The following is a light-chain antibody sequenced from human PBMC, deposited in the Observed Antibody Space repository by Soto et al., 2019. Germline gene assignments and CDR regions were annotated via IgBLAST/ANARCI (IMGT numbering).Light chain of an antibody. Sequence: QSALTQPASVSGSPGQSITISCSGASSDIGPYDYVSWYQHHPGRAPKLLIYEVNNRPSGVSYRFSGSKSGNTASLTISGLQAEDEGEYYCTTFAPGSIYVFGSGTKLTVL. CDR1: SSDIGPYDY. V-gene: IGLV2-14*01. CDR2: EVN. J-gene: IGLJ1*01. CDR3: TTFAPGSIYV.